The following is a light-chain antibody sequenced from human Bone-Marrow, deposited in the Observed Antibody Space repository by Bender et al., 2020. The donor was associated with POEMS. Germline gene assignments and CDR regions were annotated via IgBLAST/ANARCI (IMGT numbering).Light chain of an antibody. CDR2: RNN. CDR1: GSNIGSNY. J-gene: IGLJ2*01. Sequence: QSALTQPPSVSGTPGQRVTISCSGSGSNIGSNYVYWYQQLPGTAPKLLIYRNNQRPSGVPDRFSGSKSGTSASLAISGLRSEYEADYYCAAWDDSLSAVVFGGGTKLTVL. CDR3: AAWDDSLSAVV. V-gene: IGLV1-47*01.